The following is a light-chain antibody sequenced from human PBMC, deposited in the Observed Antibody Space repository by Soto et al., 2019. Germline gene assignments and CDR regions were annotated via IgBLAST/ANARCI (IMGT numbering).Light chain of an antibody. V-gene: IGKV3-15*01. J-gene: IGKJ5*01. CDR1: QSVSSSY. CDR3: QQFNNWPHT. CDR2: VAS. Sequence: EIVLTQSPGTLSLSPGERATLSCRASQSVSSSYLAWYQQKPGQAPRLLIYVASYRATGIPARFSGSGSGTEYTLTISNPQAEDFAVYYCQQFNNWPHTFGQGTRLEI.